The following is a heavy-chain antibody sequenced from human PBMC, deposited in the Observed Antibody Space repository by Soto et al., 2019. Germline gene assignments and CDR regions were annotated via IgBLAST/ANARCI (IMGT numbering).Heavy chain of an antibody. Sequence: GGSLRLSCAASGFTFSSYAMSWVRQAPGKGLEWVSAISGSGGSTYYADSVKGRFTISRDNSKNTLYLQMNSLRAEDTAVYYCAKRSYSGSGSPYYYYGMDVWGQGTTVTVSS. CDR3: AKRSYSGSGSPYYYYGMDV. D-gene: IGHD3-10*01. V-gene: IGHV3-23*01. J-gene: IGHJ6*02. CDR2: ISGSGGST. CDR1: GFTFSSYA.